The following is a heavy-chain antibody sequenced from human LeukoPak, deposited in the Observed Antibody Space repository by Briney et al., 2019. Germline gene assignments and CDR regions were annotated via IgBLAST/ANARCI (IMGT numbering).Heavy chain of an antibody. CDR2: ISGDGGST. D-gene: IGHD1-20*01. V-gene: IGHV3-43*02. Sequence: GGSLRLSCAASGFTFDDYAMLWVRQAPGKGLEGVSLISGDGGSTYFADSVKGRFTISRDNSKNSLYLQMNSLRTEDTALYYCAKDWDNWIDYWGQGTLVTVSS. CDR1: GFTFDDYA. J-gene: IGHJ4*02. CDR3: AKDWDNWIDY.